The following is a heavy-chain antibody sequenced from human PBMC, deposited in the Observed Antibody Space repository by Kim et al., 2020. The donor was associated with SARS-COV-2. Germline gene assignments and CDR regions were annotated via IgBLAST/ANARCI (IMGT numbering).Heavy chain of an antibody. D-gene: IGHD2-15*01. V-gene: IGHV4-39*07. CDR1: GGSISSSRPY. CDR3: ARVLTGNFDY. CDR2: ISYSGTT. Sequence: SETLSLTCNVSGGSISSSRPYWGWIRQAPGKGLEWIATISYSGTTYYNPSLKSRVSISVDTSENRFSLKLNSVTAADTALYYCARVLTGNFDYWGQGTLVTVSS. J-gene: IGHJ4*02.